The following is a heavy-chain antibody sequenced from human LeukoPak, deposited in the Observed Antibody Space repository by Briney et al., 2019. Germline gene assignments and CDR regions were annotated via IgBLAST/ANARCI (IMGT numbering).Heavy chain of an antibody. D-gene: IGHD3-3*01. J-gene: IGHJ5*02. V-gene: IGHV1-18*01. Sequence: ASVKVSCKASGYSFRSYGITWVRQAPGQGLEWMGWISVYNVKTHYAQNLQGRVSMTTDTSTSTAYMELRSLRSEDTAVYYCAREAITIFGVVRTQTTYGPHRFDPWGQGTLVTVSS. CDR2: ISVYNVKT. CDR3: AREAITIFGVVRTQTTYGPHRFDP. CDR1: GYSFRSYG.